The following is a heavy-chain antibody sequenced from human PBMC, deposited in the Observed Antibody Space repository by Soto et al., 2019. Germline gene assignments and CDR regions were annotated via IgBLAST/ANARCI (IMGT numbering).Heavy chain of an antibody. D-gene: IGHD2-2*01. CDR2: ISAYNGNT. J-gene: IGHJ6*02. CDR1: GYTFTSYG. Sequence: ASVKVSCKASGYTFTSYGISWVRQAPGQGLEWMGWISAYNGNTNYAQKLQGRVTMTTDTSTSTAYMELRSLRSDDTAVYYCAKVRGDIVVVPAATPYYYYGMDVWGQGTTVTVSS. CDR3: AKVRGDIVVVPAATPYYYYGMDV. V-gene: IGHV1-18*01.